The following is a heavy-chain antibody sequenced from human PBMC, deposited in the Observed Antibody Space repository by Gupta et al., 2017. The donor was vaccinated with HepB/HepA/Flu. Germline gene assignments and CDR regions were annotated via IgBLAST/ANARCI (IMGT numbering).Heavy chain of an antibody. Sequence: QVQLQQWGAGLLKPSETLSLTCAVYGGSFRGYYWSWIRQPPGKGLEWIGEINHSGSTNYNPSLKSRVTISVDTSKNQFSLKLSSVTAADTAVYYCARGVVDSRNDYWGQGTLVTVSS. V-gene: IGHV4-34*01. CDR1: GGSFRGYY. J-gene: IGHJ4*02. D-gene: IGHD1-14*01. CDR3: ARGVVDSRNDY. CDR2: INHSGST.